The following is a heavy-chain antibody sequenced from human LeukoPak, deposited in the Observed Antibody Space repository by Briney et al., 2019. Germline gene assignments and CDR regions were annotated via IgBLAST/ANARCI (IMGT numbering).Heavy chain of an antibody. CDR3: AKDPYDFWSGSNFDY. D-gene: IGHD3-3*01. J-gene: IGHJ4*02. Sequence: PGGSLRLSCAASGFTFSSYAMSWVRQAPGKGLEWVSTISGGGGSTYYADCVKGRFTISRDNSKNTLYLQMNSLRAEDTAVYYCAKDPYDFWSGSNFDYWGQGTLVTVSS. V-gene: IGHV3-23*01. CDR2: ISGGGGST. CDR1: GFTFSSYA.